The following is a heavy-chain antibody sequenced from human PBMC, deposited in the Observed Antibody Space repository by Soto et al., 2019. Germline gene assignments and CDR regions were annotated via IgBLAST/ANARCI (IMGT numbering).Heavy chain of an antibody. Sequence: QVRLQESGPGLVKPSQTLSLTCTVSGGSIRSGGYYWSWIRQHPEKGQEWIGFIYFDGGIYYNPSLKSRVTMSVDESNNQFSLRLTSVTAADTAVYYCAAERGDTAATRFLVYWGKGTLVTVSS. CDR2: IYFDGGI. J-gene: IGHJ4*02. CDR3: AAERGDTAATRFLVY. CDR1: GGSIRSGGYY. D-gene: IGHD5-18*01. V-gene: IGHV4-31*04.